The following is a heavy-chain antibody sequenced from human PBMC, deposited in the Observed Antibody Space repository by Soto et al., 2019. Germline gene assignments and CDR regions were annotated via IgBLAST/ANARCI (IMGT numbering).Heavy chain of an antibody. CDR3: AREGYSSGYYYYYGMDV. CDR2: INSDGSST. J-gene: IGHJ6*02. V-gene: IGHV3-74*01. D-gene: IGHD6-19*01. Sequence: GGSLRLSCAASGFTFSSYWMHWVRQAPGKGLVWVSRINSDGSSTSYADSVKGRFTISRDNAKNTLYLQMNSLRAEDTAVYYCAREGYSSGYYYYYGMDVWGQGTTVTVS. CDR1: GFTFSSYW.